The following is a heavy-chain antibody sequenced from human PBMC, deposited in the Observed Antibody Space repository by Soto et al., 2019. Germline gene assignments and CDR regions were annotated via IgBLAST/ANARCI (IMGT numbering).Heavy chain of an antibody. CDR1: GYTFTSYG. Sequence: QVQLVQSGAEVKKPGASVKVSCKASGYTFTSYGISWVRQAPGQGLEWMGWISAYNGNTNYAQKLQGRVTMTTDTSTSTAYMELRSLRSDDTAVYYCARDVEAYCTNGVCYDAFDIWGQGTMVTVSS. V-gene: IGHV1-18*01. J-gene: IGHJ3*02. CDR3: ARDVEAYCTNGVCYDAFDI. CDR2: ISAYNGNT. D-gene: IGHD2-8*01.